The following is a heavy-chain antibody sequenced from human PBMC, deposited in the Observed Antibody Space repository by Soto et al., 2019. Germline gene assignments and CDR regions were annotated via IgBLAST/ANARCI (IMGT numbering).Heavy chain of an antibody. V-gene: IGHV4-31*03. CDR3: ARGSGYSYGRYYFDY. CDR1: GGSISSGGYY. J-gene: IGHJ4*02. Sequence: NLSLTCTVSGGSISSGGYYWSWIRQHPGKGLEWIGYIYYSGSTYYNPSLKSRVTISVDTSKNQFSLKLSSVTAADTAVYYCARGSGYSYGRYYFDYWGQGTMVTVYS. CDR2: IYYSGST. D-gene: IGHD5-18*01.